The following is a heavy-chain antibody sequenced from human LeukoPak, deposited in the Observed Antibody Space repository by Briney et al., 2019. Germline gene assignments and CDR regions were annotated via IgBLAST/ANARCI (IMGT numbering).Heavy chain of an antibody. Sequence: PSETLSLTCAVSGGSISSGGYSWSWIRQPPGKGLEWIGYIYHSGSTYYNPSLKSRVTISVDTSKNQFSLKLSSVTAADTAVYYCASDPNSGNFDYWGQGTLVTVSS. J-gene: IGHJ4*02. D-gene: IGHD1-26*01. CDR2: IYHSGST. CDR1: GGSISSGGYS. V-gene: IGHV4-30-2*01. CDR3: ASDPNSGNFDY.